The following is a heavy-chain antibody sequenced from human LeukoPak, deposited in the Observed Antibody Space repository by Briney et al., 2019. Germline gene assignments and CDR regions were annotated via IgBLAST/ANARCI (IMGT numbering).Heavy chain of an antibody. Sequence: SETLSLTCAVSGGSISSNNWWGWVRQPPGKGLEWIGEIYHSGSPNYNPSLKSRVTISVDTSKNQFSLKLSSVTAADTAVYYCARVGIGSSDPYYYYGMDVWGQGTTVTVSS. V-gene: IGHV4-4*02. CDR3: ARVGIGSSDPYYYYGMDV. CDR1: GGSISSNNW. J-gene: IGHJ6*02. D-gene: IGHD6-6*01. CDR2: IYHSGSP.